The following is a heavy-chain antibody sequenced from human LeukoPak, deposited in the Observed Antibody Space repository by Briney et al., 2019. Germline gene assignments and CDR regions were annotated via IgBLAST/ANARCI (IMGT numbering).Heavy chain of an antibody. V-gene: IGHV3-23*01. J-gene: IGHJ5*02. D-gene: IGHD3-10*01. CDR3: AKSALTPYPGGWFDP. CDR1: GFTFDDYG. Sequence: GGSLRLSCAASGFTFDDYGMSWVRQAPGKGLEWVSSIGGRGGSAYYADSVKGRFTISRDNSKNTLYLQMNSLRAEDTAVYYCAKSALTPYPGGWFDPWGQGTLVTVSS. CDR2: IGGRGGSA.